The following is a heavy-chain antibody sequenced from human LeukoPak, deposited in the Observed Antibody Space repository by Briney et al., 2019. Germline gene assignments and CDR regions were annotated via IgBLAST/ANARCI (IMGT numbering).Heavy chain of an antibody. Sequence: ASVKVSCKASGHTFTGYYMHWLRQAPGQGLEWMGWINPNSGGTNYAQKFQGRVTMTRDTSISTAYMELSRLRSDDTAVYYCAPLFGYGLGGKNWGQGTLVTVSS. J-gene: IGHJ4*02. CDR3: APLFGYGLGGKN. CDR2: INPNSGGT. D-gene: IGHD5-18*01. CDR1: GHTFTGYY. V-gene: IGHV1-2*02.